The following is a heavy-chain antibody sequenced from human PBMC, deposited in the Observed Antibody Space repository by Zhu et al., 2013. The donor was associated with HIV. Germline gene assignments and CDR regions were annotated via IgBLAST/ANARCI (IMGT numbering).Heavy chain of an antibody. V-gene: IGHV1-3*01. CDR2: INAGNGNT. D-gene: IGHD4-17*01. CDR1: GYTFTSYA. Sequence: QVQLVQSGAEVKKPGASVKVSCKASGYTFTSYAMHWVRQAPGQRLEWMGWINAGNGNTKYSQKFQGRVTITRDTSASTAYMELSSLRSEDTAVYYCARAHDYGDGKTSAVGRLWGRGTLVTVSS. J-gene: IGHJ2*01. CDR3: ARAHDYGDGKTSAVGRL.